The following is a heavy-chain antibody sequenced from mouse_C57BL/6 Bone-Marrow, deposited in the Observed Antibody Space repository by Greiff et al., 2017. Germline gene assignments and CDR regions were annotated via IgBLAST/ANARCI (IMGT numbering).Heavy chain of an antibody. Sequence: EVKLEESGGDLVKPGGSLKLSCAASGFTFSSYGMSWVRQTPDKRLEWVATISSGGRYTYYPDSVKGRFTISRDNAKNTLYLQMSSLKSEDTAMYYCARRGSSYGYFDVWGTGTTVTVSS. CDR1: GFTFSSYG. J-gene: IGHJ1*03. D-gene: IGHD1-1*01. CDR3: ARRGSSYGYFDV. CDR2: ISSGGRYT. V-gene: IGHV5-6*02.